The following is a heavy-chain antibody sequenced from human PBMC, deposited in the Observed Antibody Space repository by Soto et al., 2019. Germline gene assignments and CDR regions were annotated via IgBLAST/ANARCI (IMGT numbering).Heavy chain of an antibody. V-gene: IGHV1-58*02. D-gene: IGHD6-13*01. CDR3: AAEWMDSSSWYSPYYYYGMDV. CDR2: IVVGSGNT. J-gene: IGHJ6*02. CDR1: GFTFTSSA. Sequence: SVKVSCKASGFTFTSSAMQWVRQARGQRLEWIGWIVVGSGNTNYAQKFQERVTITRDMSTSTAYMELSSLRSEDTAVYYCAAEWMDSSSWYSPYYYYGMDVWGQGTTVTVSS.